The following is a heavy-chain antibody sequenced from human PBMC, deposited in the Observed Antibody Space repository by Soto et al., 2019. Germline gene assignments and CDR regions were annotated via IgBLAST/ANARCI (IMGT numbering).Heavy chain of an antibody. V-gene: IGHV3-33*01. CDR2: IWYDGSNK. CDR3: AREVSASSSSWFDP. Sequence: GGSLRLSCAASGFTFSSYGMHWVRQAPGKGLEWVAVIWYDGSNKYYADSVKGRFTISRDNSKNTLYLQMNSLRAEDTAVYYCAREVSASSSSWFDPWGQGTLVTVSS. J-gene: IGHJ5*02. D-gene: IGHD6-6*01. CDR1: GFTFSSYG.